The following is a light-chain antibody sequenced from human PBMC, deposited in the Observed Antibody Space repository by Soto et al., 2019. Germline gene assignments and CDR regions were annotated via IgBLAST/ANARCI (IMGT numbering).Light chain of an antibody. Sequence: SYELTQPLSVSVALGQTATITCGGNNLERKNVHWYQQKPGQAPVQVIYRDRNRPSGIPERFSGSHSGNTATLTISRAQAGDEADYYCQVWDSSTFVVFGGGTKLTVL. CDR1: NLERKN. CDR2: RDR. CDR3: QVWDSSTFVV. V-gene: IGLV3-9*01. J-gene: IGLJ2*01.